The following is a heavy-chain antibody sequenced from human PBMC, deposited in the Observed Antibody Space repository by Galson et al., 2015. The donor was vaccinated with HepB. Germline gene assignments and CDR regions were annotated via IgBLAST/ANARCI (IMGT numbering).Heavy chain of an antibody. CDR2: ISYDGSNK. CDR3: ARDALNYYDSSGYYPGY. D-gene: IGHD3-22*01. V-gene: IGHV3-30*04. J-gene: IGHJ4*02. CDR1: GFTFSSYA. Sequence: SLRLSCAASGFTFSSYAMHWVRQAPGKGLEWVAVISYDGSNKYYADSVKGRFTISRDNSKNTLYLQMNSLRAEDTAVYYCARDALNYYDSSGYYPGYWGQGTLVTVSS.